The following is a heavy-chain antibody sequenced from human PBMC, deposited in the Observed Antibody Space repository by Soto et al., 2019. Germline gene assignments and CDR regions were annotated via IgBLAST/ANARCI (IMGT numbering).Heavy chain of an antibody. CDR3: ARDIRGYCSGGSCYSNWFDP. CDR1: GGSISSGDYY. CDR2: IYYSGST. V-gene: IGHV4-30-4*01. Sequence: SETLSLTCTVSGGSISSGDYYWSWIRQPPGKGLEWIGYIYYSGSTYYNPSLKSRVTISVDTSKNQFSLKLSSVTAADTAVYYCARDIRGYCSGGSCYSNWFDPWGQGTQVTVSS. J-gene: IGHJ5*02. D-gene: IGHD2-15*01.